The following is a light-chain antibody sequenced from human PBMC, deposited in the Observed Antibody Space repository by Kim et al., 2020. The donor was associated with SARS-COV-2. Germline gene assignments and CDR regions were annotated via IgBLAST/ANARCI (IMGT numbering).Light chain of an antibody. V-gene: IGKV3-15*01. CDR1: QNVGTF. CDR3: HQYSNWPFT. J-gene: IGKJ2*01. Sequence: EIVMTQSPATLSVSPGERATLSCRASQNVGTFLAWFQQKAGQPPRLLIYDGSARATGIPARFSGGGSGTDFTLTISSLQSEDSAVYYCHQYSNWPFTFGQGTKLEIK. CDR2: DGS.